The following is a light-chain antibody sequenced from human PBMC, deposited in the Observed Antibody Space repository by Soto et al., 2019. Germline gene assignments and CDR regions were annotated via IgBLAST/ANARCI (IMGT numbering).Light chain of an antibody. CDR3: SSYTSSSTLV. J-gene: IGLJ1*01. CDR2: EVS. V-gene: IGLV2-14*01. Sequence: QSVLTQPASVSGSPGQSITISCTGTSSDVGGYNYVSWYQHHPGKAPKLMIYEVSNRPSGVSNRFSGSKSVNTASLTISGLQAEDEADYYCSSYTSSSTLVFGPGTKVSVL. CDR1: SSDVGGYNY.